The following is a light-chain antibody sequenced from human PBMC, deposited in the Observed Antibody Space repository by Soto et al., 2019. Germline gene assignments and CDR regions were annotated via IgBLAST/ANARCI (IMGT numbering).Light chain of an antibody. J-gene: IGKJ2*01. CDR1: QGITNA. CDR3: LHYYTYPHS. Sequence: ATQMTQSPSSLSASVGDRVTITCRASQGITNALGWYQQKPGKAPNLLIFDASSLQGGVPSRFSGSGSGADFTLTINSLQPKDFAPSYFLHYYTYPHSFGQGTKLDIK. CDR2: DAS. V-gene: IGKV1-6*01.